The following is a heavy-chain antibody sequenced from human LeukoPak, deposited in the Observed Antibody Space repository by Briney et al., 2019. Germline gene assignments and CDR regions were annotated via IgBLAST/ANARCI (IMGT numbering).Heavy chain of an antibody. CDR3: ARIGSSSCPDCNY. CDR1: GGSISSSSYY. Sequence: PSETLSLTCTVSGGSISSSSYYWGWIRQPPGKGLEWIGSIYYSGSTYYNPSLKSRVTISVDTSKNQISLKLNSVTAADTAVYYCARIGSSSCPDCNYWGQGTLVTVSS. V-gene: IGHV4-39*07. J-gene: IGHJ4*02. D-gene: IGHD6-13*01. CDR2: IYYSGST.